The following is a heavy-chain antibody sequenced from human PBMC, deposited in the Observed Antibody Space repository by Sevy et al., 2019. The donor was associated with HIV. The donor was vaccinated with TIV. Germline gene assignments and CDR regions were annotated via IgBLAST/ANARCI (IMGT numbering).Heavy chain of an antibody. CDR2: INEDGTKD. Sequence: GGSLRLSCAASGINFSGYWMSWVRQVPGKGLEWVANINEDGTKDYYVGSVKGRFTISRDKAKNSLYLQMNSVRVEDTAVYYCARDSGGYDFWGQGTLVTVSS. J-gene: IGHJ4*02. CDR3: ARDSGGYDF. D-gene: IGHD5-12*01. V-gene: IGHV3-7*01. CDR1: GINFSGYW.